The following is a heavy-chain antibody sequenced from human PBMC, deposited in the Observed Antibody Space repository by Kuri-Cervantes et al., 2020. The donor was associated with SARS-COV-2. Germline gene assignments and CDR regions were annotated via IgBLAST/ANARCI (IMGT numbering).Heavy chain of an antibody. D-gene: IGHD3-22*01. V-gene: IGHV3-30-3*01. J-gene: IGHJ4*02. CDR3: ARDGYDSSGYYLDY. Sequence: GGSLRLSCAASGFTFSSYAMHWVRQAPGKGLEWVAVISYDGSNKCYADSVKRRFTISRDNSKNTLYLQMNSLRAEDTAVYYCARDGYDSSGYYLDYWGQGTLVTVSS. CDR1: GFTFSSYA. CDR2: ISYDGSNK.